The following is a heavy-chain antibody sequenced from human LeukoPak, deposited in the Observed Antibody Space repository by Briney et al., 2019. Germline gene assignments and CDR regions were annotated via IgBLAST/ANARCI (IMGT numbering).Heavy chain of an antibody. D-gene: IGHD1-14*01. J-gene: IGHJ3*02. Sequence: SQTLSLTCTVSGGPISSGSYYWSWIRQPAGKGLEWIGRIYTSGSTNYNPSLKSRVTMSVDTSKNQFSLKLSSVTAADTAVYYCARDLPLSISSDAFDIWCQGTRFTVSS. CDR1: GGPISSGSYY. V-gene: IGHV4-61*02. CDR3: ARDLPLSISSDAFDI. CDR2: IYTSGST.